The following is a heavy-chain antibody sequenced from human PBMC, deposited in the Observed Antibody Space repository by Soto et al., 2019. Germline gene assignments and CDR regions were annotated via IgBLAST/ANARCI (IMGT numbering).Heavy chain of an antibody. CDR3: ARVNRGTTYYYGMDV. J-gene: IGHJ6*02. CDR1: GGSISSGGYS. D-gene: IGHD1-1*01. Sequence: PSETLSLTCGVSGGSISSGGYSWSWIRQPPGKGLEWIGYIYHSGSTYYNPSLKSRVTISVDRSKNQFSLKLSSVTAADTAVYYCARVNRGTTYYYGMDVWGQGTTVTVSS. CDR2: IYHSGST. V-gene: IGHV4-30-2*01.